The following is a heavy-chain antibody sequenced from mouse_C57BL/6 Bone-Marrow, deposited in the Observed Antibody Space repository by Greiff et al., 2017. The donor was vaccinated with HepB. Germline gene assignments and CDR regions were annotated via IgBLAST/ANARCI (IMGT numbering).Heavy chain of an antibody. CDR3: ARCTTVVEYYFDY. CDR1: GYAFSSSW. D-gene: IGHD1-1*01. J-gene: IGHJ2*01. Sequence: VQLQESGPELVKPGASVKISCKASGYAFSSSWMNWVKQRPGKGLEWIGRIYPGDGDTNYNGKFKGKATLTADKSSSTAYMQLSSLTSEDSAVYFCARCTTVVEYYFDYWGQGTTLTVSS. V-gene: IGHV1-82*01. CDR2: IYPGDGDT.